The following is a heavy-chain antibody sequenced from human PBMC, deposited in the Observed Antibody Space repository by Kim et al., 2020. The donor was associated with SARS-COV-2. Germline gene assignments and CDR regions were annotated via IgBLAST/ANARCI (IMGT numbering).Heavy chain of an antibody. V-gene: IGHV3-11*06. J-gene: IGHJ4*02. CDR1: GFTFSDYY. CDR2: ISSSSSYT. Sequence: GGSLRLSCAASGFTFSDYYMSWIRQAPGKGLGWVSYISSSSSYTKYADSVKGRFTISRDNAKNSLYLQMNSLRAEDTAVYYCARDRVWSNDYWGQGTLVTVSS. D-gene: IGHD3-10*01. CDR3: ARDRVWSNDY.